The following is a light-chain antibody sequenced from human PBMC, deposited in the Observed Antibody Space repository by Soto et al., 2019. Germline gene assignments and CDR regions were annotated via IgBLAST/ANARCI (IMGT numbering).Light chain of an antibody. CDR3: CAYAGSYTVL. CDR2: DVS. CDR1: SRDVGGYKY. Sequence: QSALTQPRSVSGSPGQSVTISCTGTSRDVGGYKYVSWYQQHPGKVPKLMMFDVSERPSGVPDRFSGSKSGNTASLSISGLQAEDEADYYCCAYAGSYTVLFGGGTKVTVL. V-gene: IGLV2-11*01. J-gene: IGLJ2*01.